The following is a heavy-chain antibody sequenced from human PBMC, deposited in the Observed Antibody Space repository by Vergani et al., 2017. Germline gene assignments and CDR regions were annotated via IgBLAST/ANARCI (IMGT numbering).Heavy chain of an antibody. CDR1: GFTFSSYA. Sequence: EVQLLESGGGLVQPGGSLRLSCAASGFTFSSYAMSWVRQAPGKGLEWVSAISGSGGSTYYADSVKGRFTISRDNSKNTLYLQMNSLRAEDTAVYYCAKGRLGGGGRTELYYFDYWGQGTLVTVSS. D-gene: IGHD3-16*01. CDR2: ISGSGGST. V-gene: IGHV3-23*01. J-gene: IGHJ4*02. CDR3: AKGRLGGGGRTELYYFDY.